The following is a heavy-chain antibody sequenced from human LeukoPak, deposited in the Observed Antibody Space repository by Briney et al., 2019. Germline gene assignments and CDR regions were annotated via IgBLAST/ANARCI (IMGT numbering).Heavy chain of an antibody. V-gene: IGHV4-39*07. CDR1: GGSISSSTYY. D-gene: IGHD2-15*01. CDR2: IYYSGST. CDR3: ARSVEGYCSGGSCYSYYYYMDV. Sequence: SETLSLTCTVSGGSISSSTYYWGWIRQPPGKGLEWIGSIYYSGSTYYNPSLKSRVTISVDTSKNQFSLKLSSVTAADTAVYYCARSVEGYCSGGSCYSYYYYMDVWGKGTTVTVSS. J-gene: IGHJ6*03.